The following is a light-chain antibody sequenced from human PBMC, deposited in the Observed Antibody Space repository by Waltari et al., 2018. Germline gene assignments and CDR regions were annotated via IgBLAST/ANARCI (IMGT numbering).Light chain of an antibody. V-gene: IGKV1-5*03. CDR1: HILKNW. J-gene: IGKJ1*01. Sequence: DIQMTQSPSTLPASVGDRVTIPCRASHILKNWLDWFQQKPGRAPEVLISKASILESGVSSRFSGGGSGTEFTLTISSLQPDDIATYYCQQYESYPWTSGQGTKVEIK. CDR3: QQYESYPWT. CDR2: KAS.